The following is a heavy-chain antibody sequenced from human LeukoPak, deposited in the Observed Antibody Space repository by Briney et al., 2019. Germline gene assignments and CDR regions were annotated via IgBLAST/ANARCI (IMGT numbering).Heavy chain of an antibody. CDR1: GVTFSAYS. CDR2: ISSSSSTT. CDR3: TVSFDY. V-gene: IGHV3-48*01. D-gene: IGHD5/OR15-5a*01. J-gene: IGHJ4*02. Sequence: AGGSLRLSCAASGVTFSAYSMNWVRQAPGKGLEWISHISSSSSTTYYADSVKGRFTISRDNAKNSLYLQMSRLRAEDTAVYYCTVSFDYWGQGTLVTVSS.